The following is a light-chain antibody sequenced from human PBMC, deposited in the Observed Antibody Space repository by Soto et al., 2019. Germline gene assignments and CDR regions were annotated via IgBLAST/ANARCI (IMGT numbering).Light chain of an antibody. CDR2: DAS. Sequence: EIVLTQSPATLSLSPGERATLSCRASLSVSSYLDWYQQKSGQAPRLLIYDASNSATGIPARFSGSGSGTDFTLTSSRLEPEDFASYYCQQSSNWPYTFGQGTNLEI. CDR3: QQSSNWPYT. V-gene: IGKV3-11*01. J-gene: IGKJ2*01. CDR1: LSVSSY.